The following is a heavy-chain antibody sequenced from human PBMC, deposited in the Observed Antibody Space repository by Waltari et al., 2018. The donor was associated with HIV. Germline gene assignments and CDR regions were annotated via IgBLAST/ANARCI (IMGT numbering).Heavy chain of an antibody. CDR1: GGSFSGYY. J-gene: IGHJ4*02. CDR2: FNHSGST. D-gene: IGHD5-12*01. CDR3: AIQEVATIIANDY. V-gene: IGHV4-34*01. Sequence: QVQLQQWGAGLLKPSETLSLTCAVYGGSFSGYYWSWLRRPPGKGLEWIGEFNHSGSTNYNPSLKSRVTISVDTSKNQFSLKLSSVTAADTAVYYCAIQEVATIIANDYWGQGTLVTVSS.